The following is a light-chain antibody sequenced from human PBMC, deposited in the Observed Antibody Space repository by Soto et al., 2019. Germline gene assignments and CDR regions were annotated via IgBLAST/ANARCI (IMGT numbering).Light chain of an antibody. CDR1: SSNVGDYNY. CDR2: DAS. V-gene: IGLV2-11*01. Sequence: QSVLTQPRSVSASPGQSVTISCTGTSSNVGDYNYVSWYQQNPGKAPKLMIYDASKRPSGVPDRFSGSKSGNAASLTISGLQADDEADYYCCSHAADYSLVFGGGTKLTVL. J-gene: IGLJ3*02. CDR3: CSHAADYSLV.